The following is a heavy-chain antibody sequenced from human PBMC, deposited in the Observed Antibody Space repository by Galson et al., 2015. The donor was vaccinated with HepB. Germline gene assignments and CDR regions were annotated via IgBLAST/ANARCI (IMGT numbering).Heavy chain of an antibody. V-gene: IGHV1-24*01. J-gene: IGHJ3*02. CDR2: FDPEDGET. CDR1: GSTLTELS. CDR3: ATARSDYYDSSGPSWHDAFDI. Sequence: SVTVSCKVSGSTLTELSMHWVRQAPGKGLEWMGGFDPEDGETIYAQKFQGRVTMTEDTSTDTAYMELSSLRSEDTAVYYCATARSDYYDSSGPSWHDAFDIWGQGTMVTVSS. D-gene: IGHD3-22*01.